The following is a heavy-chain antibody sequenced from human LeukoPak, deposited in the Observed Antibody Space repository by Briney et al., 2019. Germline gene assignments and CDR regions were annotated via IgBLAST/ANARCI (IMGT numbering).Heavy chain of an antibody. Sequence: PSETLSLTCTVSGGSISSYYWSWIRQPPGKGLEWIGYIYYSGSTNYNPSLKSRVTISVDRSKNQFSLKLSSVTAADTAVYYCARASIFGVAPYYMDVWGRGTTVTVSS. CDR3: ARASIFGVAPYYMDV. D-gene: IGHD3-3*01. CDR1: GGSISSYY. J-gene: IGHJ6*03. CDR2: IYYSGST. V-gene: IGHV4-59*01.